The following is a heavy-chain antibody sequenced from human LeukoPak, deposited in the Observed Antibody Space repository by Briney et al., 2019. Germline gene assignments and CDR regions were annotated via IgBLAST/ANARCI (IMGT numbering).Heavy chain of an antibody. CDR2: INHSGRT. CDR3: ARDVVVVPAAIHYGMDV. D-gene: IGHD2-2*01. CDR1: GGSFSDYF. J-gene: IGHJ6*02. Sequence: SETLSLACAVYGGSFSDYFWGWIRQPPGKGLEWIGEINHSGRTYYNPSLKSRVTVSVDTSKNQFSLNLSSVTAADTAVYYCARDVVVVPAAIHYGMDVWGQGTTVTVSS. V-gene: IGHV4-34*01.